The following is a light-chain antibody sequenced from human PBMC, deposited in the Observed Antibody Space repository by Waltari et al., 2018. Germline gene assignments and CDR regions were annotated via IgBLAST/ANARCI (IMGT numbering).Light chain of an antibody. CDR3: QQYETMGT. CDR2: KAS. V-gene: IGKV1-5*03. Sequence: DIQMTQSPSTLSASVGDRVNITCRASQSISNWLAWYQQKPGKAPKLLIYKASSLESGVPSRFSGSGSGTEFTLTISSLQPDDFATYFCQQYETMGTFGQGTKLETK. J-gene: IGKJ2*01. CDR1: QSISNW.